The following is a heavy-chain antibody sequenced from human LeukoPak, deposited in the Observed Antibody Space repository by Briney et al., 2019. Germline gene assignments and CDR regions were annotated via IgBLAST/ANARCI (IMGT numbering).Heavy chain of an antibody. CDR1: GFTFSSYS. Sequence: GGSLRLSCAASGFTFSSYSMNWVRQAPGKGLEWVSSISSSSSYIYYANSVKGRFTISRDNAKNSLYLQMNSLRAEDTAVYYCAVIVGATPWDYWGQGTLVTVSS. CDR2: ISSSSSYI. V-gene: IGHV3-21*01. J-gene: IGHJ4*02. D-gene: IGHD1-26*01. CDR3: AVIVGATPWDY.